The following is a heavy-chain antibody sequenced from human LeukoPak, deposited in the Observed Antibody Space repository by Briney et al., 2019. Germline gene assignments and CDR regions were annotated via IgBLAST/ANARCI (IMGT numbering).Heavy chain of an antibody. J-gene: IGHJ4*02. CDR3: ARELDYGGNSAFGY. Sequence: ASVKVSCKASGYTFTGYYMHWVRQAPGQGLEWMGLINPNSGGTNYAQKFQGRVTMTRDTSISTAYMELSRLRSDDTAVYYCARELDYGGNSAFGYWGQGTPVTVSS. CDR2: INPNSGGT. CDR1: GYTFTGYY. V-gene: IGHV1-2*02. D-gene: IGHD4-23*01.